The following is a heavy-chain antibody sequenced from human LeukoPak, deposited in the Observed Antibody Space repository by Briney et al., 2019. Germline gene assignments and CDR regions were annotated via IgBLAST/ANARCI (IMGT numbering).Heavy chain of an antibody. D-gene: IGHD4-11*01. V-gene: IGHV1-24*01. CDR3: ARGGYSNYVNYYYMDV. CDR1: GYTLTELS. J-gene: IGHJ6*03. Sequence: ASVKVSCKVSGYTLTELSMHWVRQAPGKGLEWMGGFDPEDGETIYAQKFQGRVTMTEDTSTDTAYMELSSLRSEDTAVYYCARGGYSNYVNYYYMDVWGKGTTVTVSS. CDR2: FDPEDGET.